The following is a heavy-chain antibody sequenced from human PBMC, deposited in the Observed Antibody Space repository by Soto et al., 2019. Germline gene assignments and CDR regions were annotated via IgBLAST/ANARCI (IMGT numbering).Heavy chain of an antibody. D-gene: IGHD2-2*01. J-gene: IGHJ6*02. CDR1: GFIFSSYD. CDR2: VWYDGSNK. Sequence: ESGGGVVQPGRSLRLSCAASGFIFSSYDMHWVRQAPGRGLEWVAVVWYDGSNKYYADSVKGRFTISRDNSKNTLYLQMNSLRAEDTAVYYCARPSYASYYYGMDVWGQGTTVTVSS. CDR3: ARPSYASYYYGMDV. V-gene: IGHV3-33*01.